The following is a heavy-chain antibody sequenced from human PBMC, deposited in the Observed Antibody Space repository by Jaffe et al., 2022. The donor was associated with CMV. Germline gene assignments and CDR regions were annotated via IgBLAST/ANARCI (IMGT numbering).Heavy chain of an antibody. CDR1: GFTFSGSA. D-gene: IGHD4-4*01. CDR2: IRSKANSYAT. CDR3: TRQNSNPLDYYYYMDV. Sequence: EVQLVESGGGLVQPGGSLKLSCAASGFTFSGSAMHWVRQASGKGLEWVGRIRSKANSYATAYAASVKGRFTISRDDSKNTAYLQMNSLKTEDTAVYYCTRQNSNPLDYYYYMDVWGKGTTVTVSS. V-gene: IGHV3-73*01. J-gene: IGHJ6*03.